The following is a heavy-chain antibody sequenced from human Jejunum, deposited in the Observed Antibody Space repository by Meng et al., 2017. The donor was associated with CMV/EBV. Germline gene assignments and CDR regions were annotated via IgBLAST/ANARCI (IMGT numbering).Heavy chain of an antibody. J-gene: IGHJ6*02. CDR3: ARVTTFVYGMDV. D-gene: IGHD1-1*01. Sequence: CEASGVTLSNYAITWVRQVPGQGLEWLGRVIPVLGVANYAEKFQGRVTLTAVKTTSTIYMELSSLRSEDTAVYYCARVTTFVYGMDVWGQGTTVTVSS. CDR2: VIPVLGVA. V-gene: IGHV1-69*04. CDR1: GVTLSNYA.